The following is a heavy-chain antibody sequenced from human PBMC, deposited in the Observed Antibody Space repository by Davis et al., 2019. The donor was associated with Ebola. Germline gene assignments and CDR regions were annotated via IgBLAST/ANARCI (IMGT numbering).Heavy chain of an antibody. CDR2: ITTGSSTI. D-gene: IGHD6-6*01. Sequence: GESLKISCVVSGFNFRNYAMNWVRQAPGKGLEWVSYITTGSSTIYFADSVKGRFAISRDDAKKSVYLQMNSLRDEDTAVYYCASGAYSSSSPWEYFQRWGQGTLVTVSS. CDR1: GFNFRNYA. CDR3: ASGAYSSSSPWEYFQR. J-gene: IGHJ1*01. V-gene: IGHV3-48*02.